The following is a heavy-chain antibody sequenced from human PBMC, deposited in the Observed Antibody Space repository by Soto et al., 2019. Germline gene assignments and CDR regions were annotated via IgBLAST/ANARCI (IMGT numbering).Heavy chain of an antibody. CDR2: IYAGDSDT. Sequence: ESLKISFKGSGYIFTNNWIGWVRQIPGKGLEWMGIIYAGDSDTKYSPSFQGQVTISADKSISTAYLQWSSLKASDTAMYYCASLSYYDSSGGFDYWGQGTLVTVSS. CDR1: GYIFTNNW. V-gene: IGHV5-51*01. J-gene: IGHJ4*02. D-gene: IGHD3-22*01. CDR3: ASLSYYDSSGGFDY.